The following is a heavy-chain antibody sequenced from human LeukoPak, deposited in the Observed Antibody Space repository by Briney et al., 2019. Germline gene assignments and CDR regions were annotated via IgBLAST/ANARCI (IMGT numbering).Heavy chain of an antibody. V-gene: IGHV4-31*03. CDR1: GGSISSGGYY. J-gene: IGHJ4*02. CDR2: IYYSGST. D-gene: IGHD2-2*01. Sequence: PSETLSLTCTVSGGSISSGGYYWSWIRQHPGQGLEWIGYIYYSGSTYYNPSLKSRVTISVDTSKNQFSLKLSSVTAADTAVYYCARDRRYCSSTSCYLSTDYWGQGTLVTVSS. CDR3: ARDRRYCSSTSCYLSTDY.